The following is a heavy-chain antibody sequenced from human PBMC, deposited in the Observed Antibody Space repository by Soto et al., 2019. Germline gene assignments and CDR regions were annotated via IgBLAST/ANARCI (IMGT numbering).Heavy chain of an antibody. CDR1: GYTFTGYA. Sequence: QVQLVQSGAEEKKPGASVKVSCKASGYTFTGYAMHWVRQAPGQRLEWMGWINAGNGNTKYSQKFQGRVTITRDTSASAAYMELSRLSSEDTAVYYCARAVAVAADFDYWGQGTLVTVAS. V-gene: IGHV1-3*05. CDR2: INAGNGNT. J-gene: IGHJ4*02. CDR3: ARAVAVAADFDY. D-gene: IGHD6-19*01.